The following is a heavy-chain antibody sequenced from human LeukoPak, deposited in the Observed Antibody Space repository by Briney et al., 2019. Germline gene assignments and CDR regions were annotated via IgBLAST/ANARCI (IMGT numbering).Heavy chain of an antibody. CDR3: ARRGYSYGSDY. CDR1: GYTFTSYY. D-gene: IGHD5-18*01. CDR2: INPSGGST. V-gene: IGHV1-46*01. J-gene: IGHJ4*02. Sequence: ASVKVSCKASGYTFTSYYMHWVRQAPGQGLEWMGIINPSGGSTSYAQKFQGRVTMTGDTSTSTVYMELSSLRSEDTAVYYCARRGYSYGSDYWGQGTLVTVSS.